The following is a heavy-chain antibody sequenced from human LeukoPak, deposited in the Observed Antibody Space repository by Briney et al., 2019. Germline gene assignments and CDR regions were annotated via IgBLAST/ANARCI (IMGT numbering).Heavy chain of an antibody. D-gene: IGHD3-22*01. CDR1: GFTFSSFA. V-gene: IGHV3-30-3*01. CDR3: ARPSGRYFDSSSSELVY. J-gene: IGHJ4*02. Sequence: GGSLRLSCAASGFTFSSFAMHWVRQAPGKGLEWVAVISFDGSNKYYADSVKGRFTISRDNSKNTLYLQMNSLRAEDTAVFYCARPSGRYFDSSSSELVYWGQGTLVAVSS. CDR2: ISFDGSNK.